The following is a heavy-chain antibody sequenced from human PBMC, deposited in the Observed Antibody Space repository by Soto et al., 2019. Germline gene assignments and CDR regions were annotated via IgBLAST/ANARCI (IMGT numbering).Heavy chain of an antibody. D-gene: IGHD5-18*01. CDR3: VRSKGGYSYGSPFDY. J-gene: IGHJ4*02. Sequence: EVQLEESGGALVQPGRSLRLSCAASGFTFDDYAMHWVRQVLGKGLEGVSSISWNSGNIGYADSVKGRFTTSRDNAKNSLHLQMNSLRPEDTALYYCVRSKGGYSYGSPFDYWCQGTLVTVSS. CDR2: ISWNSGNI. CDR1: GFTFDDYA. V-gene: IGHV3-9*01.